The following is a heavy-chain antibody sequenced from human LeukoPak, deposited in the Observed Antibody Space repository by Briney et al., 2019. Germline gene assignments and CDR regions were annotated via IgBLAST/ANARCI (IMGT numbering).Heavy chain of an antibody. V-gene: IGHV4-39*01. J-gene: IGHJ4*02. D-gene: IGHD3-10*01. Sequence: PSETLSLTCTVSGGSISSSSYYCGWVRQPPGEGLEWNGSIYYSGSTYYNPSLKSRVTISVDTSKNQFSLKLSSVTAADTPVYYCARQHPPGRFGDYDDYWGQETLVTVSS. CDR3: ARQHPPGRFGDYDDY. CDR2: IYYSGST. CDR1: GGSISSSSYY.